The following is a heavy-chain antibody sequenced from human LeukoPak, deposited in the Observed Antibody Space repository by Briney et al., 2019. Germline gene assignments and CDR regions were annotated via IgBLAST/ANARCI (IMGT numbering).Heavy chain of an antibody. CDR3: AKDPLWRGDSSGNIDY. CDR2: IRYDGSNK. J-gene: IGHJ4*02. D-gene: IGHD3-22*01. V-gene: IGHV3-30*02. CDR1: EFTFRTYG. Sequence: GGSLRLSCAASEFTFRTYGMHWVRQAPGKGLEWVAFIRYDGSNKYYADSVKGRFTISRDNSKNTLYLQMNSLRAEDTAVYYCAKDPLWRGDSSGNIDYWGQGTLVTVSS.